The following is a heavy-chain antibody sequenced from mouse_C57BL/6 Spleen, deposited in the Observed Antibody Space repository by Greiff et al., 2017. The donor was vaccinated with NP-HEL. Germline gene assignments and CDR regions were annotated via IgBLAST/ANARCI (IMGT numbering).Heavy chain of an antibody. D-gene: IGHD2-12*01. J-gene: IGHJ4*01. Sequence: VQLQQSGAELARPGASVKMSCKASGYTFTSYTMHWVKQRPGQGLEWIGYINPSSGYTKYNQKFKDKATLTADKSSSTAYMQLSSLTSEDSEVYYCARFDDAYYYAMDYWGQGTSVTVSS. V-gene: IGHV1-4*01. CDR1: GYTFTSYT. CDR3: ARFDDAYYYAMDY. CDR2: INPSSGYT.